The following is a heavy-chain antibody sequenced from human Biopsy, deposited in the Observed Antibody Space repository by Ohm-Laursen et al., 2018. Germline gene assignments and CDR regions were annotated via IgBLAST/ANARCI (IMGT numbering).Heavy chain of an antibody. CDR1: GDSIFGGGYY. J-gene: IGHJ2*01. Sequence: SDTLSLACIVSGDSIFGGGYYWTWIRQHPEKGLEWLGYIFFSGGTHYNPSLRSRVDISSDMSKNEFYLRLYSVTAADTAVYYCARAKTQDRSFPDWYFDLWGRGTLVTVSS. D-gene: IGHD3-22*01. CDR2: IFFSGGT. CDR3: ARAKTQDRSFPDWYFDL. V-gene: IGHV4-31*03.